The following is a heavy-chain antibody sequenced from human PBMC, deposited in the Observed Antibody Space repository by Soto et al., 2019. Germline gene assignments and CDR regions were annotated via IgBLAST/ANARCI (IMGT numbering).Heavy chain of an antibody. V-gene: IGHV4-34*01. CDR1: GGSFSGYY. Sequence: TLSLTCAVYGGSFSGYYWSWIRQPPGKGLEWIGEINHSGSTNYNPSLKSRVTISVDTSKNQFSLKLSSVTAADTAVYYCARAALGGSYYDFWRSNWFDPWGQGTLVTVSS. CDR3: ARAALGGSYYDFWRSNWFDP. CDR2: INHSGST. D-gene: IGHD3-3*01. J-gene: IGHJ5*02.